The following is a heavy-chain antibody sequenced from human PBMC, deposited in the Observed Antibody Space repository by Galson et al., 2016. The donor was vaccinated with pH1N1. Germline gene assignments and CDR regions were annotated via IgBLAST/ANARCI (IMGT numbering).Heavy chain of an antibody. J-gene: IGHJ6*02. D-gene: IGHD3-16*01. CDR1: GLSFHDYT. CDR2: VNWDGTST. V-gene: IGHV3-43*01. Sequence: SLRLSCAASGLSFHDYTMHWVRQSPGKGLEWVSLVNWDGTSTYYADYVRGRFTVSRDNSKNSLYQQMNSLRSEDTALYYCAKEIQRGSYGMDVWGRGTTVTVSS. CDR3: AKEIQRGSYGMDV.